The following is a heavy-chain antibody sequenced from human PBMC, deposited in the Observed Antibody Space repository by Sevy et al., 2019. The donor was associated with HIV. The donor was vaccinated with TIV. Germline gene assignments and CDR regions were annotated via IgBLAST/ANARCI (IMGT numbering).Heavy chain of an antibody. CDR3: ARAVWGTYIYDDY. CDR2: ISSSSNTM. CDR1: GFSFSTYT. V-gene: IGHV3-48*01. D-gene: IGHD3-16*01. J-gene: IGHJ4*02. Sequence: GGSLRLSCAASGFSFSTYTMNWVRQAPGKGLQWISSISSSSNTMHYADAVKGRFTISRDNAKNSLYLEMNSLRAEDTAVHYCARAVWGTYIYDDYWGQGTLVTVSS.